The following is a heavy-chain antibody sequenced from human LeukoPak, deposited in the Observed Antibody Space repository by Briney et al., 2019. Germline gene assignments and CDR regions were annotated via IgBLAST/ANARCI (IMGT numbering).Heavy chain of an antibody. CDR3: ARGSPNTGFDY. Sequence: GGSLRLSCAASGFTFSSYWMHWVRQAPGKGLVWVSRINSDGSSTSYADSVKGRFTISRDNAQNSLYLQMNSLRVEDMAVYYCARGSPNTGFDYWGQGTLVTVSS. J-gene: IGHJ4*02. V-gene: IGHV3-74*01. CDR1: GFTFSSYW. CDR2: INSDGSST. D-gene: IGHD4-17*01.